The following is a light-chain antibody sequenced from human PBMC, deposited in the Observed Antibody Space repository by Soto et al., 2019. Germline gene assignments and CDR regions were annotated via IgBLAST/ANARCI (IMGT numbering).Light chain of an antibody. V-gene: IGLV2-14*01. Sequence: HSARTQPASVSGSPGQAITISCTGTSSDVGGYNYVSWYQQHPGKAPKLMIYEVSNRPSGVSNRFSGSKSGNTASLTISGLQAEDEADYYCSSYTSSTSYVFGTGTK. CDR1: SSDVGGYNY. CDR2: EVS. CDR3: SSYTSSTSYV. J-gene: IGLJ1*01.